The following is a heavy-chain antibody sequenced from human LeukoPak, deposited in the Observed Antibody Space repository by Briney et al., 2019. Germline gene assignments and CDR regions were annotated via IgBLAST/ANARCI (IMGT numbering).Heavy chain of an antibody. J-gene: IGHJ4*02. CDR1: GGSISSYY. D-gene: IGHD3-16*02. V-gene: IGHV4-59*01. CDR2: IYYSGST. Sequence: SETLPLTCTVSGGSISSYYWSWIRQPPGKGLEWIGYIYYSGSTNYNPSLKSRVTISVDTSKNQFSLKLSSVTAADTAVYYCARGYLAPYYFDYWGQGTLVTVSS. CDR3: ARGYLAPYYFDY.